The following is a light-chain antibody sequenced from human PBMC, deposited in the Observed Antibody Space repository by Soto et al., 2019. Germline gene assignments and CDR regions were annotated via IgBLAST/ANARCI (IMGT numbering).Light chain of an antibody. Sequence: DIVMTQSPDSLGVSLGERATINCKSSQSVLYSPNNKNYLAWFQQRPGQPPKLLIYWASTRESGVPDRFSGSGSGTDFTLTISSLQAEDVAVYYCQQYYSSPYTFGQGTKLEIK. CDR1: QSVLYSPNNKNY. CDR2: WAS. J-gene: IGKJ2*01. V-gene: IGKV4-1*01. CDR3: QQYYSSPYT.